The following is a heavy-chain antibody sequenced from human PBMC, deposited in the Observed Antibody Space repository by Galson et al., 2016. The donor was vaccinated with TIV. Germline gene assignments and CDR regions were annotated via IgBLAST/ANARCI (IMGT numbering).Heavy chain of an antibody. CDR1: GYSFTSNW. J-gene: IGHJ4*02. D-gene: IGHD5-18*01. CDR2: IYAGDSDT. Sequence: QSGAEVKKPGESLKISCKVSGYSFTSNWIAWVRQMPGKGLEWMGIIYAGDSDTRYSPSFQGQVTISADESVSTAYLQWSNLKASDSAVYFCARAPGYTGYSYGYFDSWGRGTLVTVSS. CDR3: ARAPGYTGYSYGYFDS. V-gene: IGHV5-51*03.